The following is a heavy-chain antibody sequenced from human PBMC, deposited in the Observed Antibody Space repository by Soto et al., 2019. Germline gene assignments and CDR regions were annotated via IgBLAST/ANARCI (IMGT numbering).Heavy chain of an antibody. CDR3: TRHEGGAAADRPLDY. Sequence: QLRLQESGPGLVKSSETLSLTCTVSGGSVRSSTYYWGWIRQSPGKGLEWIGSIYYSGSTHNNPSLKSRVTMSVDTYTNQFSLKLRSVTAADTAIYYCTRHEGGAAADRPLDYWGQGTLVTVSS. J-gene: IGHJ4*02. CDR2: IYYSGST. D-gene: IGHD6-13*01. V-gene: IGHV4-39*01. CDR1: GGSVRSSTYY.